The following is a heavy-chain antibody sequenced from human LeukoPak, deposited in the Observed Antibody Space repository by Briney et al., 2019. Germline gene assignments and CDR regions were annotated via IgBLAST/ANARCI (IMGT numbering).Heavy chain of an antibody. V-gene: IGHV3-74*01. J-gene: IGHJ4*02. CDR2: INSAGSST. CDR3: ARATPGWWELQR. D-gene: IGHD1-26*01. Sequence: PGGSLRLSCAASGFTFSSYGMHWVRQAPGKGLVWVSRINSAGSSTNYADSVKGRFTISRDNAKNTLYLQMNSLRAEDTAVYYCARATPGWWELQRWGQGTLVTVSS. CDR1: GFTFSSYG.